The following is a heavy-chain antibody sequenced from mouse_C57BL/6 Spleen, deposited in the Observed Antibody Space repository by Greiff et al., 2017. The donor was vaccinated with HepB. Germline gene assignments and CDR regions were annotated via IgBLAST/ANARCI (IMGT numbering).Heavy chain of an antibody. CDR2: IYPGSGST. CDR3: ARPYGSSYYAMDY. V-gene: IGHV1-55*01. CDR1: GYTFTSYW. Sequence: QVQLQQPGAELVKPGASVKMSCKASGYTFTSYWITWVKQRPGQGLEWIGDIYPGSGSTNYNEKFKSKATLTVDTSSSTAYMQLSSLTSEDSAVYYCARPYGSSYYAMDYWGQGTSVTVSS. D-gene: IGHD1-1*01. J-gene: IGHJ4*01.